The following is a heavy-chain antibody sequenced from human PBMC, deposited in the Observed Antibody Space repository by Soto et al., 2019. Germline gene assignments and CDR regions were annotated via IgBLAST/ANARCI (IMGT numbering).Heavy chain of an antibody. CDR3: VRTFPPAPRVVLSHNWFVP. CDR1: GGSISSYY. CDR2: IHYSGST. Sequence: SETLSLTCTVSGGSISSYYWSWIRQPPGKGLEWIGYIHYSGSTNYNPSLKSRVTISVDTSKNQFSLKLSSVTAADTAVYFCVRTFPPAPRVVLSHNWFVPWGPGTLVTVS. D-gene: IGHD2-2*01. V-gene: IGHV4-59*01. J-gene: IGHJ5*02.